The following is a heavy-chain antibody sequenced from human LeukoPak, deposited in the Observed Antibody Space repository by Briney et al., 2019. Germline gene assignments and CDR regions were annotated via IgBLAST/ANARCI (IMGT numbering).Heavy chain of an antibody. Sequence: SETLSLTCGVSGGSIDSTNYWSWVRQAPGRGLEWIGEIAHDGTRNYNSSLRSRVAMSFDRANNYFSLSLTAVTAADTALCYCAYNRNRIIDTFGIWGQGTMVTVSS. D-gene: IGHD1-14*01. CDR1: GGSIDSTNY. CDR3: AYNRNRIIDTFGI. CDR2: IAHDGTR. V-gene: IGHV4-4*02. J-gene: IGHJ3*02.